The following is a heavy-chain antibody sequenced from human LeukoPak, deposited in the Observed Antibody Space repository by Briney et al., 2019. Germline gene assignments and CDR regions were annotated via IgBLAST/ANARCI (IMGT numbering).Heavy chain of an antibody. CDR2: IYSGGST. J-gene: IGHJ4*02. CDR3: ASRIFKSDYGDYEGDY. D-gene: IGHD4-17*01. V-gene: IGHV3-53*01. Sequence: GGSLRLSYAASGFTVSSNYMSWVRQAPGKGLEWVSVIYSGGSTYYADSVKGRFTISRDNSKNTLYLQMNSLRAEDTAVYYCASRIFKSDYGDYEGDYWGQGTLVTVSS. CDR1: GFTVSSNY.